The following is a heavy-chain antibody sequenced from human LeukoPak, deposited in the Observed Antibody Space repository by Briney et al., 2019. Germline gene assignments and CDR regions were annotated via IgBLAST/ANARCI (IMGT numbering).Heavy chain of an antibody. D-gene: IGHD4-17*01. Sequence: SGGSLRLSCAASGFTFSSYSMNWVRQAPGKGLEWVSSISSSSSYIYYADSVKGRFTISRDNAKNSLYLQMNSLRAEDTAVYYCARAGIFYGDYFDGILWYFDLWGRGTLVTVSS. CDR1: GFTFSSYS. CDR2: ISSSSSYI. V-gene: IGHV3-21*04. J-gene: IGHJ2*01. CDR3: ARAGIFYGDYFDGILWYFDL.